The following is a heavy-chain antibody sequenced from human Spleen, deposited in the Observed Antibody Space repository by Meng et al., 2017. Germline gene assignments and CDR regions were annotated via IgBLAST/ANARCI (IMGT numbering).Heavy chain of an antibody. CDR2: ITGSGGST. V-gene: IGHV3-23*01. CDR1: GFTFSSYA. J-gene: IGHJ4*02. CDR3: AKEKGDLGPFDY. Sequence: GESLKISCAASGFTFSSYAMSWVRQAPGKGLQWLSVITGSGGSTYYADSVKGRFTISRDNSKNMVYLQMNSLRPDDTAVYYCAKEKGDLGPFDYWGQGTLVTVSS. D-gene: IGHD3-16*01.